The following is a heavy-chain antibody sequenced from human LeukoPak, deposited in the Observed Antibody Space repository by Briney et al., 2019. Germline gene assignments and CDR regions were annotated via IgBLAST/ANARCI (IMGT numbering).Heavy chain of an antibody. V-gene: IGHV3-48*03. CDR2: ISSSGSTI. D-gene: IGHD6-13*01. J-gene: IGHJ4*02. CDR1: GFTFSSYE. CDR3: AGPLAAADGDY. Sequence: PGGSLRLSCAASGFTFSSYEMNWVRQAPGKGLEWVSYISSSGSTIYYADSVKGRFTTSRDNAKNSLYLQMNSLRAEDTAVYYCAGPLAAADGDYWGQGTLVTVSS.